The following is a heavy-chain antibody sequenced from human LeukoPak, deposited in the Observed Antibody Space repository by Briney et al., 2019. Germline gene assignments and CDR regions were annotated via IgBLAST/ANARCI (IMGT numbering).Heavy chain of an antibody. CDR1: GFTFSSYD. D-gene: IGHD1-26*01. V-gene: IGHV3-23*01. CDR2: IRGSGDNT. Sequence: PGGSLRLSCAASGFTFSSYDMNWVRQAPGKGLDWVSAIRGSGDNTFYADSVKGRFTISRDNSKNMLYLQMNSLRAEDTAVYYCARDGVLELGATTGFLPWFDPWGQGTLVTVSS. CDR3: ARDGVLELGATTGFLPWFDP. J-gene: IGHJ5*02.